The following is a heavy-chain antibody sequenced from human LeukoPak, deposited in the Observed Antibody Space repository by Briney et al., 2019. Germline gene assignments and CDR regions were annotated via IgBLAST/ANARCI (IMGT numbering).Heavy chain of an antibody. CDR2: ISAYNGNT. CDR1: GYTFTSYG. CDR3: ARTLPRIAVAGVIDY. Sequence: ASVKVSCKASGYTFTSYGISWVRQAPGQGLEWMGWISAYNGNTNYAQKLQGRVTMTTDTSTSTAYMELRSLRSDDTAVYYCARTLPRIAVAGVIDYWGQGTLVTVSS. D-gene: IGHD6-19*01. V-gene: IGHV1-18*01. J-gene: IGHJ4*02.